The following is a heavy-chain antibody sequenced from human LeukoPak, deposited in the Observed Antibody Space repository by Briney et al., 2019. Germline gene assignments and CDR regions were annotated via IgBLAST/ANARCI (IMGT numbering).Heavy chain of an antibody. CDR2: INHSGST. D-gene: IGHD2-2*01. J-gene: IGHJ5*02. Sequence: SETLSLTCAVYGGSFSGYYWSWIRQPPGNGLEWIGEINHSGSTNYNPSLKSRVTISVDTSKNQFSLKLSSVTAADTAVYYCARAPPGVVVPAAKRSGWFDPWGQGTLVTVSS. CDR3: ARAPPGVVVPAAKRSGWFDP. CDR1: GGSFSGYY. V-gene: IGHV4-34*01.